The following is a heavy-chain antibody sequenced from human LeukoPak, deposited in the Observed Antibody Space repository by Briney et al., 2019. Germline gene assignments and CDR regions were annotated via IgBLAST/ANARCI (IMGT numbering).Heavy chain of an antibody. J-gene: IGHJ4*02. V-gene: IGHV4-34*01. CDR2: INHSGST. D-gene: IGHD5-12*01. CDR1: GGSFSGYY. Sequence: SETLSLTCAVYGGSFSGYYWSWIRQPPGKGLEWIGEINHSGSTNYNPSLKGRVTISVDTSKNQFSLKLSSVTAADTAVYYCATRDGYKTYYFDYRGQGTLVTVSS. CDR3: ATRDGYKTYYFDY.